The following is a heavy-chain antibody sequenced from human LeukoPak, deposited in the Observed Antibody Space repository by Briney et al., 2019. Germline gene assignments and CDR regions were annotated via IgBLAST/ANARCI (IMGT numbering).Heavy chain of an antibody. V-gene: IGHV4-59*01. Sequence: SETLSLTCTVSGGCITSYYWSWIRQPPGKGLEWIGYIYYSGSTNYNPSLKSRVTISVDTSKTQFSLRLSSVTAADTAVYYCARASADSSSFDYWGQGTLVTVSS. D-gene: IGHD6-6*01. CDR3: ARASADSSSFDY. J-gene: IGHJ4*02. CDR1: GGCITSYY. CDR2: IYYSGST.